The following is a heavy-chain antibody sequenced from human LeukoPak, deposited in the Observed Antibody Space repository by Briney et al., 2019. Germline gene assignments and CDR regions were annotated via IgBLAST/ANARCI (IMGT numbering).Heavy chain of an antibody. Sequence: SETLSLTCTVSGDSIFTYYWSWIRQPPGKGLEWIGNIFYNGNTNYKSSLKSRVTISVDTSKNQFSLRLSSVTAADTAVYYCATQRGKTYATLDFWGQGSLVTVSS. CDR3: ATQRGKTYATLDF. CDR2: IFYNGNT. J-gene: IGHJ4*02. CDR1: GDSIFTYY. V-gene: IGHV4-59*08. D-gene: IGHD4-17*01.